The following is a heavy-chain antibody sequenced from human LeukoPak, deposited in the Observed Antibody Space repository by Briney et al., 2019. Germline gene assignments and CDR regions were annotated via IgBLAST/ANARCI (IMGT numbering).Heavy chain of an antibody. J-gene: IGHJ4*02. CDR3: AIGGFPGYFDY. CDR1: GFSVGNYG. V-gene: IGHV3-20*04. Sequence: PGGSLRLSCAASGFSVGNYGMSWVRQAPGKGLEWVSGINWNGGSTAYADSVKGRFTISRDNAKKSLYLQMNSLRAEDTALYYCAIGGFPGYFDYWGQGTLVTVSS. D-gene: IGHD3-16*01. CDR2: INWNGGST.